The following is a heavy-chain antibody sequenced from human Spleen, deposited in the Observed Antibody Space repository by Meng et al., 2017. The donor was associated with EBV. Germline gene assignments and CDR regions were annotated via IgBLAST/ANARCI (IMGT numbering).Heavy chain of an antibody. D-gene: IGHD2-2*01. V-gene: IGHV1-18*01. Sequence: QVPRVQSQAEVRKPGASLRVSCKASGYTFMNYGLSWVRQAPGQVLEWMGWISVHNGNTQYAQKFEGRVTMTADTSAATAYMELRSLTSDDTALYYCARHLLPARHYYFDYWGQGTLVTVSS. CDR3: ARHLLPARHYYFDY. CDR1: GYTFMNYG. J-gene: IGHJ4*02. CDR2: ISVHNGNT.